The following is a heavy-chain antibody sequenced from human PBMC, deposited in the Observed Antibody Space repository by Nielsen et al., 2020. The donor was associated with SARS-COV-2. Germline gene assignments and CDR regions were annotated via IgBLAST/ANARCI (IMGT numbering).Heavy chain of an antibody. CDR3: ARVYSSGWFETGFDY. D-gene: IGHD6-19*01. CDR2: IYYSGST. Sequence: SETLSLTCAVYGGSFSGYYWSWIRQPPGKGLEWIGSIYYSGSTYYNPSLKSRVTISVDTSKNQFSLKLSSVTAADTAVYYCARVYSSGWFETGFDYWGQGTLVTVSS. J-gene: IGHJ4*02. V-gene: IGHV4-34*01. CDR1: GGSFSGYY.